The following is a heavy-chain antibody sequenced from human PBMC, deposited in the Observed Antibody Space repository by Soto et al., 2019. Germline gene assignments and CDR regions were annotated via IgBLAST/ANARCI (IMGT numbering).Heavy chain of an antibody. CDR3: AKISPIPLAVAYFDY. J-gene: IGHJ4*02. CDR1: GFTISSHA. D-gene: IGHD6-19*01. CDR2: ISGSGGST. V-gene: IGHV3-23*01. Sequence: GGFLRLSCAAAGFTISSHAMSWVRRAPGKGLEWVSAISGSGGSTYYADSVKGRFTISRDNSKNTLYLQMNSLRAEDTAVYYCAKISPIPLAVAYFDYWGQGTLVTVSS.